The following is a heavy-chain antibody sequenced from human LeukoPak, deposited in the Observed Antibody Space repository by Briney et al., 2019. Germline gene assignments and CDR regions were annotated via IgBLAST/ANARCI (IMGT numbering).Heavy chain of an antibody. CDR3: ARPKPYCSSTSCSDY. V-gene: IGHV4-34*01. Sequence: SETPSLTCAVYGGSFSGYYWSWIRQPPGKGLEWIGEINHSGSTNYNPSLKSRVTISVDTSKNLFSLKLSSVTAADTAVYYCARPKPYCSSTSCSDYWGQGTLVTVSS. CDR1: GGSFSGYY. D-gene: IGHD2-2*01. J-gene: IGHJ4*02. CDR2: INHSGST.